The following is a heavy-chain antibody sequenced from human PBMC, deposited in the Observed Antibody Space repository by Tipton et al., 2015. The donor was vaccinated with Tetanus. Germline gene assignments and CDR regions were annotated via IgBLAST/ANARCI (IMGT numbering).Heavy chain of an antibody. Sequence: TLSLTCTVSGGSVSSGAYCWSWIRQHPGKGLESIGCISSRRSTYYNPSLTSRVSISVDTSKNQFSLKLTSVTAADTAIYYCARGGDNLTFQRPTGRWFDPWGHGTLVTVSS. V-gene: IGHV4-31*03. CDR1: GGSVSSGAYC. CDR3: ARGGDNLTFQRPTGRWFDP. J-gene: IGHJ5*02. D-gene: IGHD1-1*01. CDR2: ISSRRST.